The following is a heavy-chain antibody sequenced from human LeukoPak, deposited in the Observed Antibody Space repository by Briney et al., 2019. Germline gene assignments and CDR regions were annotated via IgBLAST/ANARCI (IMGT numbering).Heavy chain of an antibody. V-gene: IGHV1-3*03. D-gene: IGHD2-2*01. CDR1: GYTFTSYY. CDR3: ARAVRGYCSSTSCYHSYFDY. CDR2: INAGNGNT. Sequence: ASVKVSCKASGYTFTSYYMHWVRQAPGQRLEWMGWINAGNGNTKYSQEFQGRVTITRDTSASTAYMELSSLRSEDMAVYYCARAVRGYCSSTSCYHSYFDYWGQGTLVTVSS. J-gene: IGHJ4*02.